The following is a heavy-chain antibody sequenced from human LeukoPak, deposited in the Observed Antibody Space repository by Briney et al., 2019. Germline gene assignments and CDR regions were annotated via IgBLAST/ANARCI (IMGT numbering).Heavy chain of an antibody. CDR2: MNPNSGNT. J-gene: IGHJ5*02. CDR3: ARDRAYCGGDCYSNWFDP. CDR1: GYTFTSYD. D-gene: IGHD2-21*02. Sequence: HWASVKVSCKASGYTFTSYDINWVRQATGQGLEWMGWMNPNSGNTGYAQKFQGRVTMTRNTSISTAYMELSSLRSEDTAVYYCARDRAYCGGDCYSNWFDPWGQGTLVTVSS. V-gene: IGHV1-8*01.